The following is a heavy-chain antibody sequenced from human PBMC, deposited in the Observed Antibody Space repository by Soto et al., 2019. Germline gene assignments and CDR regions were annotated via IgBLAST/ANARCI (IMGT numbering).Heavy chain of an antibody. J-gene: IGHJ4*02. CDR3: ARESEDLTSNFDY. V-gene: IGHV3-21*06. CDR1: GFTFTRYS. CDR2: ISSTTNYI. Sequence: GGSLRLSCAGSGFTFTRYSMNWVRQAPGKGLEWVSSISSTTNYIYYGDSMKGRFTISRDNAKNSLYLEMDSLRAEDTAVYYCARESEDLTSNFDYWGQGTLVPVSS.